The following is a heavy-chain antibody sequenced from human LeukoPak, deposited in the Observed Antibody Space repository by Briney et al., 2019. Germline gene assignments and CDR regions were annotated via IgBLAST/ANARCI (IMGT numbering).Heavy chain of an antibody. CDR1: GGSISSSSYY. Sequence: SETLSLTCTVSGGSISSSSYYWGWIRQPAGKGLEWIGRIYTSGTTHDNPSLKSRVTMSVDTSKNQVSLKVSSVTAADTAVYYCARQDSKVGAYTGPYYFDYWGQGTLVTVSS. J-gene: IGHJ4*02. CDR3: ARQDSKVGAYTGPYYFDY. D-gene: IGHD1-26*01. V-gene: IGHV4-61*02. CDR2: IYTSGTT.